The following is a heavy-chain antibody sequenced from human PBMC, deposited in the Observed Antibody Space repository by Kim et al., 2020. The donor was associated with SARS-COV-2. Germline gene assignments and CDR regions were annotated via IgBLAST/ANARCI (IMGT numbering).Heavy chain of an antibody. CDR3: ARGLMSGEAFDI. CDR1: GFTFSSYS. V-gene: IGHV3-21*01. CDR2: ISSSSSYI. D-gene: IGHD3-10*02. Sequence: GGSLRLSCAASGFTFSSYSMNWVRQAPGKGLEWVSSISSSSSYIYYADSVKGRFTISRDNAKNSLYLQMNSLRAEDTAVYYCARGLMSGEAFDIWGQGTMVTVSS. J-gene: IGHJ3*02.